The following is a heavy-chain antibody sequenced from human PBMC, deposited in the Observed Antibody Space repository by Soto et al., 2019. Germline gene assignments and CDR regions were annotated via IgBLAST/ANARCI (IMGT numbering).Heavy chain of an antibody. Sequence: GGSLRLSCAASGFTFSGSAMHWVRQASGKGLEWVGRIRSKANSYATAYAASVKGRFTISRDDSKNTAYLQMNSLKTEDTAVYYCTGLVNFLEWFHWGQGTLVTVSS. V-gene: IGHV3-73*01. D-gene: IGHD3-3*01. CDR2: IRSKANSYAT. J-gene: IGHJ4*02. CDR1: GFTFSGSA. CDR3: TGLVNFLEWFH.